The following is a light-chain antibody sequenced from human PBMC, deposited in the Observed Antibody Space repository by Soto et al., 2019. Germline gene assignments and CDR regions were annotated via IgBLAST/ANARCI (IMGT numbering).Light chain of an antibody. J-gene: IGLJ2*01. CDR1: SSDVGGYNY. CDR3: CSYAGSYTFGVV. CDR2: DVS. V-gene: IGLV2-11*01. Sequence: QSVLTQPRSVSGSPGQSVTISCTGTSSDVGGYNYVSWYQQHPGKAPKLMIYDVSKRPSGVPDRFSGSKSGNTASLTISGLQAEDEADYHCCSYAGSYTFGVVFGGGTKLTVL.